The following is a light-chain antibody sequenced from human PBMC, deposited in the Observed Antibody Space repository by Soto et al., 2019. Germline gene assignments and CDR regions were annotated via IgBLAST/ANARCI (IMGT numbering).Light chain of an antibody. CDR3: QRYVRPQT. V-gene: IGKV3-20*01. J-gene: IGKJ1*01. CDR2: GAS. CDR1: QSDSSSY. Sequence: EIVLTQSPGTLSLSPGERATLSCRASQSDSSSYLAWYQQKPGQAPRLLIYGASSRATGIPDRFSGSGSGTDFTLTISSLEPEDFAVYFCQRYVRPQTFGRGTKVEIK.